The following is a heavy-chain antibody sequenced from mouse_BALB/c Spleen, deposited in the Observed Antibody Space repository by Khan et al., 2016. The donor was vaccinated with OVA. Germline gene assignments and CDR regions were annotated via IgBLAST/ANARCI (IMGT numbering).Heavy chain of an antibody. J-gene: IGHJ4*01. CDR2: IDPANGNT. Sequence: VQLQQSGAEFVKPGASVRLSCTASGFNIKNTYIHWVKQRPEQGLVWIGRIDPANGNTKYDPKFQGKATITADTSSNTAYLQLSSLTSEDTAVYHCTYSWLLYAMDYWGQGASVTVSS. V-gene: IGHV14-3*02. CDR1: GFNIKNTY. D-gene: IGHD1-2*01. CDR3: TYSWLLYAMDY.